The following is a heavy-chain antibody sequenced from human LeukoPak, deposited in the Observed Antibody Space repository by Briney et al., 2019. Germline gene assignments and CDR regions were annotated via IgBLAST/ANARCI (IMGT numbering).Heavy chain of an antibody. CDR2: ISYSSGSI. J-gene: IGHJ3*01. D-gene: IGHD1-26*01. Sequence: GGSLRLSCAASGFTFDEYAMHWVRQAPGQGLEWVSGISYSSGSIGYVDSVKDRFTISRDNAKNSLYLQMNSLRVEDTALYYCAKDRGGSSELGDAFDVWGQGTMVRVSS. CDR3: AKDRGGSSELGDAFDV. CDR1: GFTFDEYA. V-gene: IGHV3-9*01.